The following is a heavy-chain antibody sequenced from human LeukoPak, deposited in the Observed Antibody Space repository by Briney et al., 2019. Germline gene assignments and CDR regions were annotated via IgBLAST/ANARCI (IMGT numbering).Heavy chain of an antibody. CDR3: ARDLFGSGHFLPEST. Sequence: SETLSLTCTVPVGSISPYYWSWIRQPPARGLEWSGYIYYSGSTNYSRSHKSRVTMSVDTSKNEFSLKLSSVTAADTAVYYCARDLFGSGHFLPESTWGQGTLVTVSS. J-gene: IGHJ5*02. D-gene: IGHD3-10*01. CDR2: IYYSGST. CDR1: VGSISPYY. V-gene: IGHV4-59*01.